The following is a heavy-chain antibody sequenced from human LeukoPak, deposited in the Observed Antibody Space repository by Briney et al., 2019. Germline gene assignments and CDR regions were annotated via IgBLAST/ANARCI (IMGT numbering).Heavy chain of an antibody. J-gene: IGHJ4*02. CDR2: ISAYNGNT. CDR3: AREEDFDY. V-gene: IGHV1-18*01. Sequence: ASVKVSCKASGYTFTSYGISWVRQAPGQGLEWMGWISAYNGNTNYAQKLQGRVTMTRNTSISTAYMELSSLRSEDTAVYYCAREEDFDYWGQGTLVTVSS. CDR1: GYTFTSYG.